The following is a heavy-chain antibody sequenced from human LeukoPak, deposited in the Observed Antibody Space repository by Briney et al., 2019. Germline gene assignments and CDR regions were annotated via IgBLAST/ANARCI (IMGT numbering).Heavy chain of an antibody. J-gene: IGHJ4*02. V-gene: IGHV3-48*01. D-gene: IGHD1-7*01. Sequence: GGSLRLSCAASGYTFSSYSMNWVRQAPGKGLEWVSYISSSSSTTYYADSVKGRFTVFRDNAKNPLYLQMYSLRTEDTAVYYCARNDGHRSSYPDNWNYVPCDYWGEGTLVTVSS. CDR2: ISSSSSTT. CDR1: GYTFSSYS. CDR3: ARNDGHRSSYPDNWNYVPCDY.